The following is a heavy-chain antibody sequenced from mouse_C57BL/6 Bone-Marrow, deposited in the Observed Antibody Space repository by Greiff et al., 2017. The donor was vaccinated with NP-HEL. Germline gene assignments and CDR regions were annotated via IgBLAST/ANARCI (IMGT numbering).Heavy chain of an antibody. D-gene: IGHD1-1*01. J-gene: IGHJ3*01. CDR3: ARSYYYGSSLAWFAY. V-gene: IGHV1-59*01. Sequence: VQLQQPGAELVRPGTSVKLSCKASGYTFTSYWMHWVKQRPGQGLEWIGVIDPSDSYTNYNQKFKGKATLTVDTSSSTAYMQLSSLTSEDSAVYYCARSYYYGSSLAWFAYWGQGTLVTVSA. CDR1: GYTFTSYW. CDR2: IDPSDSYT.